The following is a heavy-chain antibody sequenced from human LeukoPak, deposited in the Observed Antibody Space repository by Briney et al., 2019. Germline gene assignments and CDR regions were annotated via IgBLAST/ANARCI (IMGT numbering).Heavy chain of an antibody. J-gene: IGHJ4*02. Sequence: ASVKVSCKASGGTFSSYAISWVRQAPGQGLEWMGGIIPIFGTANYAQKFQGRVTITTDESTSTAYMELSGLRSEDTAVYYCARGGGIVGQFDYWGQGTLVTVSS. CDR2: IIPIFGTA. CDR1: GGTFSSYA. CDR3: ARGGGIVGQFDY. V-gene: IGHV1-69*05. D-gene: IGHD1-26*01.